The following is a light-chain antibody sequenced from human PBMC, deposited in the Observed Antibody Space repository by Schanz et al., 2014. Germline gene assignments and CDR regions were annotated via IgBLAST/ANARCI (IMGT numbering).Light chain of an antibody. Sequence: EIVLTQSPGTLSVSPGERATLSCRASQGVTSNYLAWYQQRPGQAPRLLMSGVHDRASGIPDRFSGSGSETDFSLTISRVEPEDSAVYYCQQYGESLWTFGPGTRVEIK. CDR2: GVH. CDR3: QQYGESLWT. J-gene: IGKJ1*01. V-gene: IGKV3-20*01. CDR1: QGVTSNY.